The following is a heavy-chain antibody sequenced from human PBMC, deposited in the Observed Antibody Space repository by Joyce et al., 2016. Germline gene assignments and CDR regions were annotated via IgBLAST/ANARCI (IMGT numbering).Heavy chain of an antibody. CDR3: ARGGTSSDHFFFYTLDI. CDR2: SIPFFGAA. D-gene: IGHD1-14*01. V-gene: IGHV1-69*12. Sequence: QVLLVQSGATVKRPGSSLKVSCKSSGGAFSNFTVNWVRQAPGQRLEWMGGSIPFFGAAKYAEHFQGRGTLTADLSTRTAFMELSSLTSADTAVYYCARGGTSSDHFFFYTLDIWGPGTTVIVSS. CDR1: GGAFSNFT. J-gene: IGHJ6*02.